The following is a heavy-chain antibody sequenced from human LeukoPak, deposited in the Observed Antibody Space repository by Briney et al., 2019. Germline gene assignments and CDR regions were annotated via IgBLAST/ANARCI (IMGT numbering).Heavy chain of an antibody. V-gene: IGHV1-18*04. CDR1: GYTFTGYY. CDR3: ARARYCSGGSCYLGYFQH. CDR2: ISAYNGNT. D-gene: IGHD2-15*01. Sequence: APVKVSCKASGYTFTGYYMHWVRQAPGQGLEWMGWISAYNGNTNYAQKLQGRVTMTTDTSTSTAYMELRSLRSDDTAVYYCARARYCSGGSCYLGYFQHWGQGTLVTVSS. J-gene: IGHJ1*01.